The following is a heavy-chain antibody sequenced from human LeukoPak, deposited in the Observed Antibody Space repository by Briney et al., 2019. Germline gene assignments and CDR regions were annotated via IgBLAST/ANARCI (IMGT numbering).Heavy chain of an antibody. D-gene: IGHD1-26*01. V-gene: IGHV1-2*02. CDR1: GYTFTGYY. CDR2: INPNSGGT. CDR3: ARGPHGVGATYP. Sequence: ASVKVSCKASGYTFTGYYMHWVRRAPGQGLEWMGWINPNSGGTNYAQKFQGRVTMTRDTSISTAYMELSRLRSDDTAVYYCARGPHGVGATYPWGQGTLVTVSS. J-gene: IGHJ5*02.